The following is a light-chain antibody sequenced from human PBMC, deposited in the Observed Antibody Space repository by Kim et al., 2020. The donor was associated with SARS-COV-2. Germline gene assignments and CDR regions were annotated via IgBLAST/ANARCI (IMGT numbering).Light chain of an antibody. CDR2: YDS. CDR3: QVWDSSSDRV. CDR1: NIGSKS. Sequence: SYELTQPPSVSVAPGKTARITCGGNNIGSKSVHWYQQKPGQAPVLVIYYDSDRPSGIPERFSGSNSGNTATLTISRVEAGDEADYYFQVWDSSSDRVFGGGTKLTVL. J-gene: IGLJ3*02. V-gene: IGLV3-21*04.